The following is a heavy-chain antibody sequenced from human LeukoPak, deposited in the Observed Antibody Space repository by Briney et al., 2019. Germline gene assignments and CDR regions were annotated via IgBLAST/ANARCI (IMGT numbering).Heavy chain of an antibody. D-gene: IGHD3-10*01. CDR3: ARANRGWFGESY. CDR1: GGSISSYY. V-gene: IGHV4-59*12. J-gene: IGHJ4*02. CDR2: IYYSGST. Sequence: SETLSLTCTVSGGSISSYYWSWIRQPPGKGLEWIGYIYYSGSTNYNPSLKSRVTISVDTSKNQFSLKLSSVTAADTAVYYCARANRGWFGESYWGQGTLVTVSS.